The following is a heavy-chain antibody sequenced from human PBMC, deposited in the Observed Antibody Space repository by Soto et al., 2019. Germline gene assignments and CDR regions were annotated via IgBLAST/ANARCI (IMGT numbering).Heavy chain of an antibody. V-gene: IGHV1-69*13. CDR2: IIPIFGTA. J-gene: IGHJ6*02. CDR1: GGTFSSYA. CDR3: ARELKEYYYYGMDV. Sequence: SVKVSCKASGGTFSSYAISWVREAPGQGLEWMGGIIPIFGTANYAQKFQGRVTITADESTSTAYMELSSLRSEDTAVYYCARELKEYYYYGMDVWGQGTTVTVSS.